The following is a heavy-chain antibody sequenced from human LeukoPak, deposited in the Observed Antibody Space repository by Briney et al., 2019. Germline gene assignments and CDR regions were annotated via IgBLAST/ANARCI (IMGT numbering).Heavy chain of an antibody. D-gene: IGHD3-16*01. Sequence: SETLSLTCTVSGGSIRSSYYYWGWIRQPPGKGLEWIGSIYDSGSTYYNPSLKSRVTISVDTSKNQFSLKLNSVTAADTAVYYCASYGKAPRNFDYWGQGTLVTVSS. V-gene: IGHV4-39*01. CDR3: ASYGKAPRNFDY. J-gene: IGHJ4*02. CDR2: IYDSGST. CDR1: GGSIRSSYYY.